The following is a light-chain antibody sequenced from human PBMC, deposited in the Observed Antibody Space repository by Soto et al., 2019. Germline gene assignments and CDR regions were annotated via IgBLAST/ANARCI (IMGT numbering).Light chain of an antibody. CDR3: QHYNSYSEA. Sequence: DIQMTQSPSTLPASVGDRVTITCRANQSSSTWLAWYQQKPGKAPKLLIYKASTLKSGVPSRFSGSGSGTEFTLTISSLQPDDFATYYCQHYNSYSEAFGQGTKVDIK. V-gene: IGKV1-5*03. CDR1: QSSSTW. CDR2: KAS. J-gene: IGKJ1*01.